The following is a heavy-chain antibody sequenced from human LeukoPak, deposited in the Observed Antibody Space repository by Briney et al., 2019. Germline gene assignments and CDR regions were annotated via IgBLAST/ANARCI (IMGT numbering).Heavy chain of an antibody. CDR1: GFTFSSYG. J-gene: IGHJ5*02. D-gene: IGHD1-26*01. CDR2: TNRRGDIT. Sequence: GGSLRLSCAASGFTFSSYGMSWVRQAPGKGLEWVSGTNRRGDITGYADFVKGRFTISRDNAKNSLYLQMNSLRAEDTALYYCARDGGYIVGATYFGPWGQGTLVTVSS. CDR3: ARDGGYIVGATYFGP. V-gene: IGHV3-20*04.